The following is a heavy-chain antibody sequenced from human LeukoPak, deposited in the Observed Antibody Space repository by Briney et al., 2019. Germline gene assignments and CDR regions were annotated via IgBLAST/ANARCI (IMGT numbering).Heavy chain of an antibody. CDR2: ISYDGSNK. CDR3: AKEDIVVVVAAPQYGMDV. CDR1: GFTFSSYA. Sequence: GGSLRLSCAASGFTFSSYAMHWVRQAPGKGLEWVAVISYDGSNKYYADSVKGRFTISRDNSKNTLYLQMNSLRAEDTAVYYCAKEDIVVVVAAPQYGMDVWGQGATVTVSS. V-gene: IGHV3-30*04. J-gene: IGHJ6*02. D-gene: IGHD2-15*01.